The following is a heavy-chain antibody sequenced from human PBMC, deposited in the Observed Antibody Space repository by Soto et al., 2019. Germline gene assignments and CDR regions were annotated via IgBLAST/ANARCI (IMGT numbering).Heavy chain of an antibody. CDR1: EFPFRSHW. CDR2: IKQDGSEK. J-gene: IGHJ4*02. CDR3: GRHADIVVVPAAIAATIDY. Sequence: GGFLRLSSAASEFPFRSHWMSWVRQAPGKGLEWVANIKQDGSEKYYVDSVKGRFTISRDNAKNSLYLQMNSLRAEDTAVYYCGRHADIVVVPAAIAATIDYWGQGTLVTVSS. V-gene: IGHV3-7*05. D-gene: IGHD2-2*01.